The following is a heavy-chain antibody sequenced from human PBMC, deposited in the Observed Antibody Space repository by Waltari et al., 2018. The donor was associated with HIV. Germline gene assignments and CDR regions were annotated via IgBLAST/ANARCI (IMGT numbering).Heavy chain of an antibody. Sequence: EVQLLESGGGLVRLGGSLRLSCAASGLPFSGYAMSWVRQAPGKGLEWVSAISGSCGSTYYADSVKGRFTISRDNSKNTLYLQMNSLRAEDTAVYYCANKQYGSGMGYWGQGTLVTVSS. D-gene: IGHD3-10*01. CDR1: GLPFSGYA. J-gene: IGHJ4*02. CDR3: ANKQYGSGMGY. CDR2: ISGSCGST. V-gene: IGHV3-23*01.